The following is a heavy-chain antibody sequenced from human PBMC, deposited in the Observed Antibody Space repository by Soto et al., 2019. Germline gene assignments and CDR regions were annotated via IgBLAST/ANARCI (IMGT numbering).Heavy chain of an antibody. CDR3: ARMGMDDYGDYVTNNWFDP. J-gene: IGHJ5*02. D-gene: IGHD4-17*01. CDR1: GDSVSSNSAA. CDR2: TYYRSKWYN. V-gene: IGHV6-1*01. Sequence: SQTLSLTCAISGDSVSSNSAAWNWIRQSPSRGLEWLGRTYYRSKWYNDYAVSVKSRITINPDTSKNQFSLKLSSVTAADTAVYYCARMGMDDYGDYVTNNWFDPWGQGTLVTVSS.